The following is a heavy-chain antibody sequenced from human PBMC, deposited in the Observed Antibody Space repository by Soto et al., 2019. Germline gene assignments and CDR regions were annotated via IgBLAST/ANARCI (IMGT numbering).Heavy chain of an antibody. D-gene: IGHD2-2*01. CDR3: ARDHGQYCISTSCYPHYFDY. CDR2: ISYDGSSK. V-gene: IGHV3-30-3*01. Sequence: QVQLVESGGGVVQPGRSLRLSCAASGFTFSNYALHWVRQAPGKGLEWVGVISYDGSSKIYADSVKGRFTFSRDNSKNTVYLQMNSLRSEDTAVYYCARDHGQYCISTSCYPHYFDYWGQGTLVTVSS. J-gene: IGHJ4*02. CDR1: GFTFSNYA.